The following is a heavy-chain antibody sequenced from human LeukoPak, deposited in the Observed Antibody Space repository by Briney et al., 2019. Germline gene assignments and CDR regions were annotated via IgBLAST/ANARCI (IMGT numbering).Heavy chain of an antibody. V-gene: IGHV4-59*06. D-gene: IGHD3-10*01. Sequence: SETLSLTCTVSGGSISSYYWSWIRQPPGKGLEWIGYIYYSGSTYYNPSLKSRVTISVDTSKNQISLKLSSVTAADTAVYYCARVPDGSGSYYNGETFDIWGQGTMVTVSS. CDR1: GGSISSYY. CDR3: ARVPDGSGSYYNGETFDI. J-gene: IGHJ3*02. CDR2: IYYSGST.